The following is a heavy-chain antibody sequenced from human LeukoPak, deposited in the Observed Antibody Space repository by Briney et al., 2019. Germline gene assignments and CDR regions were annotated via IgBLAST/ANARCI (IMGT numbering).Heavy chain of an antibody. Sequence: GGSLRLSCAASGFTFSSYGMSWVRQAPGKGLEWVSAISGSGGSTYYADSVKGRFTISRDNSKNTLYLQMNSLRADDTAVYFCATYGVGFFDYWGQGTLVTVSS. CDR1: GFTFSSYG. V-gene: IGHV3-23*01. D-gene: IGHD4-17*01. CDR3: ATYGVGFFDY. J-gene: IGHJ4*02. CDR2: ISGSGGST.